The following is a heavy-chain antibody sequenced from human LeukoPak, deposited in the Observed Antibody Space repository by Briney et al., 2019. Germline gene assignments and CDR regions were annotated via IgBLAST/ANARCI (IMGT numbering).Heavy chain of an antibody. CDR3: ARAGGSYNYYYYTDV. D-gene: IGHD1-26*01. J-gene: IGHJ6*03. V-gene: IGHV3-21*01. Sequence: PGGSLRLSCAASGFTFSSYGLNWVRQAPGKGLEWVSSISSSTSYIYYADSVKGRFTISRDNAKNSLYLQMNSLRAEDTAVYYCARAGGSYNYYYYTDVWGKGTTVTVSS. CDR2: ISSSTSYI. CDR1: GFTFSSYG.